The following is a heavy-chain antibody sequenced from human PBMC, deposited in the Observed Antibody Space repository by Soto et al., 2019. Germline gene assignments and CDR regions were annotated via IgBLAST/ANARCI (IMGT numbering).Heavy chain of an antibody. J-gene: IGHJ4*02. D-gene: IGHD2-15*01. CDR3: ASRRGRYYFDY. Sequence: SETLSLTCAVYGGSFSGYYWSWIRQPPGKGLEWIGEINHSGSTNYNPSLKSRVTISVDTSKNQFSLKLSSVTAADTAVYYCASRRGRYYFDYWGQGTLVTVSS. CDR2: INHSGST. CDR1: GGSFSGYY. V-gene: IGHV4-34*01.